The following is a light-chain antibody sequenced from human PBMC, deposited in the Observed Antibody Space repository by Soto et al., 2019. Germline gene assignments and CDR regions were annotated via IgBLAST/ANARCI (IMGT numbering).Light chain of an antibody. CDR3: SSYTSSSTLYV. Sequence: SVIAQPSSVAGLSEQSITLSCTGTSSDVGGYNYVSWYQQHPGKAPKLMIYDVSNRPSGVSNRFSGSKSGNTASLTISGLQAEDEADYYCSSYTSSSTLYVFGAGTKVTV. CDR2: DVS. CDR1: SSDVGGYNY. V-gene: IGLV2-14*01. J-gene: IGLJ1*01.